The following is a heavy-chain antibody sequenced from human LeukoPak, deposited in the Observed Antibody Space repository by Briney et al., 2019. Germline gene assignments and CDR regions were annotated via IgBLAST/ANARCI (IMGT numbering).Heavy chain of an antibody. Sequence: SETLSLTCAVSGGSISSGGYSWSWIRQPPGKGLEWIGCIYHSGSTYYNPSLKSRVTISVDRSKNQFSLKLSSVTAADTAVYYCASAYCGGDCYPTPRFDYWGQGTLVTVSS. V-gene: IGHV4-30-2*01. J-gene: IGHJ4*02. D-gene: IGHD2-21*02. CDR2: IYHSGST. CDR3: ASAYCGGDCYPTPRFDY. CDR1: GGSISSGGYS.